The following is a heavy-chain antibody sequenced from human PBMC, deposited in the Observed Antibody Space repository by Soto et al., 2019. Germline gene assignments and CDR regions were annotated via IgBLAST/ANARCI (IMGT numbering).Heavy chain of an antibody. D-gene: IGHD3-16*01. CDR2: SYYSGST. J-gene: IGHJ4*02. CDR1: GGSISSYY. V-gene: IGHV4-59*01. CDR3: AAGEERVVMHCGY. Sequence: PSETLSLTCTVSGGSISSYYWSWIRQPPGKGLGWIGYSYYSGSTNYNPSLKSRVTISVDTSKNHFSLKLSSVTAADTAVYYCAAGEERVVMHCGYWGQGTLVTVSS.